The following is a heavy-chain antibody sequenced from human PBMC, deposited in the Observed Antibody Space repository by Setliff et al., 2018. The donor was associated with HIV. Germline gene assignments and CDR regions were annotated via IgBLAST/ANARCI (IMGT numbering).Heavy chain of an antibody. D-gene: IGHD6-19*01. Sequence: QPGGSLRLSCAASGFTFSSYAMSWVRQAPGKGLEWVSDISGSGGSTYYADSVKGRFTISRDNSKNTLYVQMNSLRGEDTAVYYCAKPRQQWLKGAFDIWGQGTMVTVSS. J-gene: IGHJ3*02. CDR3: AKPRQQWLKGAFDI. CDR2: ISGSGGST. V-gene: IGHV3-23*01. CDR1: GFTFSSYA.